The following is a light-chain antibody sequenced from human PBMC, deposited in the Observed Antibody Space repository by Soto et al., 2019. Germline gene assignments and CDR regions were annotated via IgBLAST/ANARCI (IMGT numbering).Light chain of an antibody. CDR2: EDN. CDR1: SSNIAANY. Sequence: NFMLTQPHSVSESQGKTGNISCTRSSSNIAANYVQWYQQRPDSAPTPVIYEDNQRPSGVPDRFSGSIDASSNSASLTISGLKTEDEADYYWQSYDSHDVVFGGGTKLTVL. CDR3: QSYDSHDVV. V-gene: IGLV6-57*04. J-gene: IGLJ2*01.